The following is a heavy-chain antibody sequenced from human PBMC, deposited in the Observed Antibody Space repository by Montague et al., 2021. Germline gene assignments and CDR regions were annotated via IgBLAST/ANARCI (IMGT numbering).Heavy chain of an antibody. D-gene: IGHD2-15*01. CDR2: IYYNGTT. CDR3: ARSLYCRGGSCYSGFDP. CDR1: GGSISSASYC. Sequence: SETLSLTCTVSGGSISSASYCWGWIRQPPGKGLEFIGVIYYNGTTYHNPSLKSRVTVSMDTSKNQFSLKLSSVTAADTAVYHCARSLYCRGGSCYSGFDPWGQGTLVTASS. J-gene: IGHJ5*02. V-gene: IGHV4-39*01.